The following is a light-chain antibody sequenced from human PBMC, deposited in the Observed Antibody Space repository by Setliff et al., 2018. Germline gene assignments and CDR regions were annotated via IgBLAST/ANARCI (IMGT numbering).Light chain of an antibody. CDR2: AVN. CDR3: NSYTTSNTYV. V-gene: IGLV2-14*01. J-gene: IGLJ1*01. CDR1: SSDLGDNNF. Sequence: ALTQPASVSGSPGQSITISCTGSSSDLGDNNFVSWYQQHPGKAPKLLFYAVNKRPSGVSNRFSASKSANTASLTISGLQAEDEADYYCNSYTTSNTYVFGTGTKVTVL.